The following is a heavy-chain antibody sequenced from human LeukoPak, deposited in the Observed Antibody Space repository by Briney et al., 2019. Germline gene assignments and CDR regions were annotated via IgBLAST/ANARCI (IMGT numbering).Heavy chain of an antibody. D-gene: IGHD5-12*01. J-gene: IGHJ4*02. CDR3: ARERPDYSGYRWGLDY. Sequence: GGSLRLSCAASGFTFSSYAMHWVRQAPGKGLEWVAVISYDGSNKYYADSVKGRFTISRDNSKNTLYLQMNSLRAEDTAVYYCARERPDYSGYRWGLDYWGQGTLVTVSS. CDR2: ISYDGSNK. V-gene: IGHV3-30-3*01. CDR1: GFTFSSYA.